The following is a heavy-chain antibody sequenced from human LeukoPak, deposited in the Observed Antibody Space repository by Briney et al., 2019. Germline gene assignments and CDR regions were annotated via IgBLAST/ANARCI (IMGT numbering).Heavy chain of an antibody. CDR2: ISGSGRST. Sequence: GGSLRLSCAASGFTFIRYAMIWVRQAPGKGLEWVSAISGSGRSTFYADSVKGRFTISRDNSKNTLYLQMDSLRPDDTAVYYCAKVRYQLLYGSLDYWGQGTLVTVSS. J-gene: IGHJ4*02. CDR3: AKVRYQLLYGSLDY. V-gene: IGHV3-23*01. D-gene: IGHD2-2*02. CDR1: GFTFIRYA.